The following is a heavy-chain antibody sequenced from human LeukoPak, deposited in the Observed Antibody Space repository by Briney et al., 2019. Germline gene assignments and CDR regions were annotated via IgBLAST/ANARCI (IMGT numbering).Heavy chain of an antibody. D-gene: IGHD2-15*01. CDR3: IKEAGYCSGGGCYRWFDS. Sequence: GGSLRLSCGSSGFTFRSYSMSWVRQAPGKGLEWIFYISTGGRTMYYADSVKGRFTTARDDAQNSLSLQMNSLRADDTAVYYCIKEAGYCSGGGCYRWFDSWGQGTLVTVSS. CDR2: ISTGGRTM. V-gene: IGHV3-48*01. CDR1: GFTFRSYS. J-gene: IGHJ5*01.